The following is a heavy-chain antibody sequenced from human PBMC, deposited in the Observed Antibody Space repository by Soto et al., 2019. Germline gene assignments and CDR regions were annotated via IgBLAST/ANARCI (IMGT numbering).Heavy chain of an antibody. CDR2: ISGSGGST. CDR1: GFTFSSYA. Sequence: GGSLRLSCAASGFTFSSYAMSWVRQAPGKGLEWASAISGSGGSTYYADSVKGRFTISRDNSKNTLYLQMNSLRAEDTAVYYCAKVTKFSSSIAARGFDYWGQGTLVTVSS. V-gene: IGHV3-23*01. D-gene: IGHD6-6*01. CDR3: AKVTKFSSSIAARGFDY. J-gene: IGHJ4*02.